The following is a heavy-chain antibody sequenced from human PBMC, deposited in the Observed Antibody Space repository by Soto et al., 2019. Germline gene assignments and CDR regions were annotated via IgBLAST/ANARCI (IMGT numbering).Heavy chain of an antibody. Sequence: PSETLSLTCAVYGGSFSGYYWSWIRQPPGKGLEWIGEINHSGSTNYNPSLKSRVTISVDTSKNQFSLKLSSVTAADTAVYYCARVITRITIFGVVIRGVGMDVWGQGTTVTVS. D-gene: IGHD3-3*01. CDR2: INHSGST. J-gene: IGHJ6*02. V-gene: IGHV4-34*01. CDR3: ARVITRITIFGVVIRGVGMDV. CDR1: GGSFSGYY.